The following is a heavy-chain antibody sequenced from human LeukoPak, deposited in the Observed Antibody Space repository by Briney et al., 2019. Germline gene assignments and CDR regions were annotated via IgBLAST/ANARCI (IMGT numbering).Heavy chain of an antibody. CDR1: GFTFSSYW. Sequence: GGSLRLSCAASGFTFSSYWMSWVRKAPGKGLEWVANIKETGSEKNYLDSVKGRFTISRDNAKNSLYLQMDSLRAEDTALYYCAREGVPYVPGGDYWGQGTLVTVSS. J-gene: IGHJ4*02. CDR2: IKETGSEK. D-gene: IGHD3-10*02. V-gene: IGHV3-7*01. CDR3: AREGVPYVPGGDY.